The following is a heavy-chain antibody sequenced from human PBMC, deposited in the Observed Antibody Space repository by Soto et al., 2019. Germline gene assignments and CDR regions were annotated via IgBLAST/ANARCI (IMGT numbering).Heavy chain of an antibody. CDR3: ARHIISSPPYYFDY. CDR1: GYTFTSYG. CDR2: INVYNGDI. J-gene: IGHJ4*02. Sequence: GASVKVSCKASGYTFTSYGINWVRQAPGQALEWMGWINVYNGDIHYTQTFQGRVSMSIDTSTSTAYLELRSLTSDDTAVYFCARHIISSPPYYFDYWGQGTLVNVSS. D-gene: IGHD2-21*01. V-gene: IGHV1-18*01.